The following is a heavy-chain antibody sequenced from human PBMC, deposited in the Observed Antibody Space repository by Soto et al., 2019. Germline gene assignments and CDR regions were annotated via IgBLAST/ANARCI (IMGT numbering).Heavy chain of an antibody. V-gene: IGHV4-4*02. J-gene: IGHJ6*02. CDR1: GGSISSSNW. CDR2: IYHSGST. Sequence: SETLSLTCAVSGGSISSSNWWSWVRQPPGKGLEWIGEIYHSGSTNYNPSLKSRVTISVDKSKNQFSLKLSSVTAADTAMYYCARQRYCTNGVCEGGMDVWGQGTTVTVSS. CDR3: ARQRYCTNGVCEGGMDV. D-gene: IGHD2-8*01.